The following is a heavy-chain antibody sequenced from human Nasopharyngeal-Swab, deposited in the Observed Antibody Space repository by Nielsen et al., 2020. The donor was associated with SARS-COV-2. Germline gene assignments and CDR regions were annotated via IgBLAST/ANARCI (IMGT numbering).Heavy chain of an antibody. V-gene: IGHV4-59*13. CDR1: GGSISTYY. J-gene: IGHJ6*02. Sequence: SETLSLTCTVSGGSISTYYWSWIRQPPGKGLEWIGYIYYSGSTSYNPSLKSRVTISVDTSKNQFSLKLSSVTAADTAVYYCARDLGDWGFNYYYGMDVWGQGTTVTVSS. CDR3: ARDLGDWGFNYYYGMDV. CDR2: IYYSGST. D-gene: IGHD7-27*01.